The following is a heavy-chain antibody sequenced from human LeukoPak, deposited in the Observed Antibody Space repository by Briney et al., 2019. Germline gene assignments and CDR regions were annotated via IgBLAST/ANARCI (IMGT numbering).Heavy chain of an antibody. CDR2: IDSSGGYM. Sequence: GGSLRLSCEASGFTFNTYSMNWARQAPGKGLEWVSSIDSSGGYMFYADSVKGRFIISRDNAKDSLYLQMNSLRVEDTAVYYCAREGYYDSSGYLGYWGQGTLVTVSS. D-gene: IGHD3-22*01. V-gene: IGHV3-21*04. CDR3: AREGYYDSSGYLGY. J-gene: IGHJ4*02. CDR1: GFTFNTYS.